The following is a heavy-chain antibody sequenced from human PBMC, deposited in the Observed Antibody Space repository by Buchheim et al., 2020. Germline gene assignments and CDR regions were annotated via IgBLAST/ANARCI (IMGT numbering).Heavy chain of an antibody. J-gene: IGHJ4*02. CDR1: GFTFSSYW. V-gene: IGHV3-7*01. D-gene: IGHD6-19*01. CDR3: ARPIAVAVAGIHFDY. Sequence: EVQLVESGGGLVQPGGSLRLSCAASGFTFSSYWMSWVRQAPGKGLEWVANIKQDGSEKYYADSVKGRFTISRDKAKNTLYLQMNSLRAEDTAVYYCARPIAVAVAGIHFDYWGQGTL. CDR2: IKQDGSEK.